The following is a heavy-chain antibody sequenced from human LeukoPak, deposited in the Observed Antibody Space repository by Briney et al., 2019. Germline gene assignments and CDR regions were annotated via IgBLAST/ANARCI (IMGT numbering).Heavy chain of an antibody. V-gene: IGHV3-30-3*01. J-gene: IGHJ4*02. CDR2: MSYDGSNK. D-gene: IGHD3-10*01. CDR3: ARDMGRLYYGSGSYSFDY. Sequence: PGGSLRLSCVASGFTFSSYAMHWVRQAPGKGLEWVAVMSYDGSNKYDADSVKDRFTISRDNSKNTLYLQMNSLRAEDTAIYYCARDMGRLYYGSGSYSFDYWGQGTLVTVSS. CDR1: GFTFSSYA.